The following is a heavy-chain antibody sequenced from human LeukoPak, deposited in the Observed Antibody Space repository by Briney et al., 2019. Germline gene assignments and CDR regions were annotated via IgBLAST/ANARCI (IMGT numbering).Heavy chain of an antibody. D-gene: IGHD4-23*01. CDR3: ASRHDYGGNGAFDI. Sequence: PGRSLRLSCAASGFTFSTYGMHWVRQAPGKGLDWTTIISFDGSYKYYADSVKGRFTISRDNSKNTLYLQMNSLRAEDTAVYYCASRHDYGGNGAFDIWGQGTMVTVSS. V-gene: IGHV3-30*03. CDR2: ISFDGSYK. CDR1: GFTFSTYG. J-gene: IGHJ3*02.